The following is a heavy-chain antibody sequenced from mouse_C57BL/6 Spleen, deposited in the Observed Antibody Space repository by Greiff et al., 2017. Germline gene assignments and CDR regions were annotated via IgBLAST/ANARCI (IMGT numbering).Heavy chain of an antibody. Sequence: DVMLVESGGGLVKPGGSLKLSCEAPGFTFSDYGMHWVRQAPEKGLEGVAYIRSGSSTIYYADTVKGRFTISRDNAKNTLFLQMNSLRSEDTAMYYCARPELGAWFAYWGQGTLVTVSA. CDR1: GFTFSDYG. V-gene: IGHV5-17*01. CDR2: IRSGSSTI. CDR3: ARPELGAWFAY. J-gene: IGHJ3*01. D-gene: IGHD4-1*01.